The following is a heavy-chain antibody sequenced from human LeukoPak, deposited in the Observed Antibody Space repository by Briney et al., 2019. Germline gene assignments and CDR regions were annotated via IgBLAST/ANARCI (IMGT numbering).Heavy chain of an antibody. CDR2: IFYSGTT. D-gene: IGHD3-9*01. Sequence: SETLSLTCNVSGDYITTTNYYWAWIRQPPRKGLEWIASIFYSGTTYYNPSLKSRVTISMDTSRKQISLRLSSVSATDTAIYYCARRSRLYKHETTGYHDAWGQGTRVTVSS. J-gene: IGHJ5*02. CDR3: ARRSRLYKHETTGYHDA. V-gene: IGHV4-39*01. CDR1: GDYITTTNYY.